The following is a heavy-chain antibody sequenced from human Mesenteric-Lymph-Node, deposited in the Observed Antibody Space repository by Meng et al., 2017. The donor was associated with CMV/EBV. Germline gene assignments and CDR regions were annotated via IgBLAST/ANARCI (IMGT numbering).Heavy chain of an antibody. CDR2: ISSSGSTI. CDR1: GFTFSNYW. Sequence: GESLKISCAASGFTFSNYWMGWVRQAPGKGLEWVSYISSSGSTIYYADSVKGRFTISRDNAKNSLYLQMNSLRAEDTAVYYCARCDIVVVPAAIAPSGFDYWGQGTLVTVSS. D-gene: IGHD2-2*01. CDR3: ARCDIVVVPAAIAPSGFDY. V-gene: IGHV3-11*01. J-gene: IGHJ4*02.